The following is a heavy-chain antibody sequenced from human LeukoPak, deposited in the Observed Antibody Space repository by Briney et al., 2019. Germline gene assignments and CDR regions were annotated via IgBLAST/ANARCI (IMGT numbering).Heavy chain of an antibody. D-gene: IGHD5-12*01. CDR2: ISYDGSNK. CDR1: GFTFSSYA. V-gene: IGHV3-30-3*02. CDR3: AKQEYGGYFY. Sequence: PGRSLRLSCAASGFTFSSYAMHWVRQAPGKGLEWVAVISYDGSNKYYADSVKDRFTISRDNSKNTLYLQMNSLRAEDTAIYYCAKQEYGGYFYWGQGTLVTVSS. J-gene: IGHJ4*02.